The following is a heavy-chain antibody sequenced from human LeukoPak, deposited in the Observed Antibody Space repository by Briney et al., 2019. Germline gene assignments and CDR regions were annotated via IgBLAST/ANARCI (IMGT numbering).Heavy chain of an antibody. J-gene: IGHJ4*02. CDR1: GFTFSNYW. CDR2: IKPDGSEK. Sequence: PGGSLRLSCVTSGFTFSNYWMTWVRQAPGRGLEWVANIKPDGSEKFYVDSVKGRFTISRDNTNNSLCLQMNSLRADDTAIYYCARGGSGTSYFSRALPLDYWGQGALLTVSS. V-gene: IGHV3-7*01. CDR3: ARGGSGTSYFSRALPLDY. D-gene: IGHD3-10*01.